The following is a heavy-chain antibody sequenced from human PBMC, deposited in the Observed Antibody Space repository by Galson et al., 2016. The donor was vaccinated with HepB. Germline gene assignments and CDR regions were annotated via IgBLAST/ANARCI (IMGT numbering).Heavy chain of an antibody. CDR1: GDSITNYF. CDR2: SSYSEST. V-gene: IGHV4-59*08. Sequence: SETLSLTCTVSGDSITNYFWNWIRQSPGKGPEWIGHSSYSESTIYNPSLQSRVTISVDTSKNQVSLRLTSVTAADAAVYYCARRRVMGTPSDYSELYWLQPWGQGTLVTVSS. CDR3: ARRRVMGTPSDYSELYWLQP. J-gene: IGHJ5*02. D-gene: IGHD3-22*01.